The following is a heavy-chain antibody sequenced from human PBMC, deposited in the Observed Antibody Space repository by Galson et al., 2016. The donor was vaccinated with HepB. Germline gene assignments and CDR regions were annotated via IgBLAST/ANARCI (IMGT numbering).Heavy chain of an antibody. CDR1: GYTFPSYD. CDR2: TTTNNGNA. V-gene: IGHV1-18*01. J-gene: IGHJ4*01. CDR3: ARGGASFSFDS. Sequence: SVKVSCKASGYTFPSYDISWVRQAPGQGLEWMGWTTTNNGNANYAQKLQGRVTMTTDTSTSTAYMELRSLRSDDTAVYYCARGGASFSFDSWGHGTLVTVSS.